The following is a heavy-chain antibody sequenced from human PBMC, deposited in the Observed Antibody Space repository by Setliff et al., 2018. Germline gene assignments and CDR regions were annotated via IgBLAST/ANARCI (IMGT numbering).Heavy chain of an antibody. D-gene: IGHD4-17*01. V-gene: IGHV5-51*01. J-gene: IGHJ6*03. Sequence: GESLKISCKGSGYSFTSYWIGWVRLMPGKGLDWLGIIYPGDSHIKYSPSLQGQVTISADKSINTAYLQWSSLKASDTATYYCARHIAGYADGHYTATYSYYYMDVWGQGTTVTVSS. CDR2: IYPGDSHI. CDR1: GYSFTSYW. CDR3: ARHIAGYADGHYTATYSYYYMDV.